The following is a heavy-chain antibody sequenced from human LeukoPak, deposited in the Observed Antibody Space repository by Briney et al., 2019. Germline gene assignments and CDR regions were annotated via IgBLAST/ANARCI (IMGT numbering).Heavy chain of an antibody. CDR2: IKEDGSEI. CDR1: GFTFSSHW. Sequence: PGGSLRLSCAASGFTFSSHWMSWVRQAPGKGLEWVANIKEDGSEIYYVDSVKGRFTISRDNAKNSLYLQMNSLRAGDTALYYCTRRGYGYWGQGTLVTVSS. D-gene: IGHD4-17*01. J-gene: IGHJ4*02. V-gene: IGHV3-7*01. CDR3: TRRGYGY.